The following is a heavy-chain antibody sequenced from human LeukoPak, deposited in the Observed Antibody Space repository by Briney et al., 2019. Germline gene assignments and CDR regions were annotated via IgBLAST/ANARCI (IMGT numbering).Heavy chain of an antibody. CDR2: INAGNGNT. J-gene: IGHJ4*02. Sequence: ASVKVSCKASGYTFTSYSMHWVRQAPGQSLEWMGRINAGNGNTKYSQNFQDRVTIARDTSASTAYMELSSLTSEDTAVYYCARREGRYFDYWGQGTLVTVSS. V-gene: IGHV1-3*01. CDR1: GYTFTSYS. CDR3: ARREGRYFDY. D-gene: IGHD3-10*01.